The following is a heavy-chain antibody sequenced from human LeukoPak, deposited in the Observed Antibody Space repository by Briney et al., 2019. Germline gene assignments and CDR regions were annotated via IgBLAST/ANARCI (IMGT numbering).Heavy chain of an antibody. Sequence: SGGSLRLSCAASGFTFSSYWMHWVRQAPGKGLVWVSRINSDGSSTSYADSVKGRFTIFRDNAKNTLYLQMNSLRAEDTAVYYCASPLAAYYYDSSGYYYRYWGQGTLVTVSP. CDR1: GFTFSSYW. J-gene: IGHJ4*02. D-gene: IGHD3-22*01. V-gene: IGHV3-74*01. CDR2: INSDGSST. CDR3: ASPLAAYYYDSSGYYYRY.